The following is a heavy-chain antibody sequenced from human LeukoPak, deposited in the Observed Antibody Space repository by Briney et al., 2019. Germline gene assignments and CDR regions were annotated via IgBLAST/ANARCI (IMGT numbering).Heavy chain of an antibody. CDR3: ARVPDSSSWGYFDL. Sequence: SETLSLTCTVSGGSISSSGYYWSWIRQHPGKGLEWIGYIYYSGSTYYNPSLKSRVTISVDTSKNQFSLKLSSVTAADTAVYYCARVPDSSSWGYFDLWGRGTLVTVSS. V-gene: IGHV4-31*03. CDR2: IYYSGST. J-gene: IGHJ2*01. D-gene: IGHD6-13*01. CDR1: GGSISSSGYY.